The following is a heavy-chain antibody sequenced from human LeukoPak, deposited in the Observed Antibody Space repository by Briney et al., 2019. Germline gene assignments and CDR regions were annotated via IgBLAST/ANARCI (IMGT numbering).Heavy chain of an antibody. CDR3: AKGSSGSYFVGPWFDP. CDR2: IRFDGNNN. Sequence: GGSLRLSCAASEFTFRSYGMHWVRQAPGKGLEWVAFIRFDGNNNYYADSVKGRFTISRDNSKNTLYLQMNSLRAEDTAVYYCAKGSSGSYFVGPWFDPWGQGTLVTVSS. D-gene: IGHD1-26*01. CDR1: EFTFRSYG. V-gene: IGHV3-30*02. J-gene: IGHJ5*02.